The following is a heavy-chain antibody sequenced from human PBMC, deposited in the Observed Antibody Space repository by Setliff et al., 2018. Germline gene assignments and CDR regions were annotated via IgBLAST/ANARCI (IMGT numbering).Heavy chain of an antibody. CDR1: GGSFSGYY. CDR3: ARVSSVIDAFDI. Sequence: SETLSLTCAVYGGSFSGYYWSWIRQPPGMGLEWIGEINHSGSTNYNPSLKSRVTISVDTSKNQFSLKLSSVTAADTAVYYCARVSSVIDAFDIWGQGTMVTVSS. CDR2: INHSGST. D-gene: IGHD6-25*01. J-gene: IGHJ3*02. V-gene: IGHV4-34*01.